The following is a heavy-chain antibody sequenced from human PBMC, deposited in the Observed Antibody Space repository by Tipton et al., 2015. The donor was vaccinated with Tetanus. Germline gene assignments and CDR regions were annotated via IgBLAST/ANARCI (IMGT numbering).Heavy chain of an antibody. CDR2: INHSGST. CDR1: GGSFSAYY. D-gene: IGHD3-22*01. J-gene: IGHJ4*02. Sequence: GLVKPSETLSLTCAVYGGSFSAYYWSWIRQSPGKGLEWIGEINHSGSTTYSPSFKSRVTISVDTPKNQFSLKLTSLTVADTAVYYCARSRGGTRDYYASGYWGQGTLVTVSS. V-gene: IGHV4-34*01. CDR3: ARSRGGTRDYYASGY.